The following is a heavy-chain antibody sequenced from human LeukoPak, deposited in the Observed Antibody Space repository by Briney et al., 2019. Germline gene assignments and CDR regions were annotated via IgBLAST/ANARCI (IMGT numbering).Heavy chain of an antibody. CDR2: IIPIFGTA. CDR3: ARNTYDILTGHPSYFDY. CDR1: GGTFSSYA. V-gene: IGHV1-69*06. Sequence: SVKVSCKASGGTFSSYAISWVRQAPGQGLEWMGGIIPIFGTANYAQKFQGRVTITADKSTSTAYMELSSLRSEDTAVYYCARNTYDILTGHPSYFDYWGQGTLVTVSS. J-gene: IGHJ4*02. D-gene: IGHD3-9*01.